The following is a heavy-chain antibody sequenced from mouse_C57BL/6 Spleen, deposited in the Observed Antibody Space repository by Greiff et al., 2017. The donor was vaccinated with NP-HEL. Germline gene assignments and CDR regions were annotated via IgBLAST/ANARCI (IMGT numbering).Heavy chain of an antibody. CDR2: ISGGGGNT. CDR1: GFTFSSYT. V-gene: IGHV5-9*01. J-gene: IGHJ1*03. Sequence: EVQVVESGGGLVKPGGSLKLSCAASGFTFSSYTMSWVRQTPEKRLEWVATISGGGGNTYYPDSVKGRFTISRDNAKNTLYLQMSSLRSEDTALYYCARHDDYGSGAYFDVWGTGTTVTVSS. CDR3: ARHDDYGSGAYFDV. D-gene: IGHD1-1*01.